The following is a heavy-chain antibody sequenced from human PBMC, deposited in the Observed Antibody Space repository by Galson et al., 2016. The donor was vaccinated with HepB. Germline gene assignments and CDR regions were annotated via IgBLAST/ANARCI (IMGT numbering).Heavy chain of an antibody. V-gene: IGHV2-5*02. CDR2: IYWDDTK. J-gene: IGHJ6*02. Sequence: PALVKPTQTLTLTCTLSGVSLSTDGVGVGWIRQPPGKALEWLALIYWDDTKRYSPSLENRLSIATDTSKNRVVLTVTNVDPVDTATYYCAHGLYGSPQFYYYGLDVWGQATTVTVSS. CDR3: AHGLYGSPQFYYYGLDV. CDR1: GVSLSTDGVG. D-gene: IGHD2/OR15-2a*01.